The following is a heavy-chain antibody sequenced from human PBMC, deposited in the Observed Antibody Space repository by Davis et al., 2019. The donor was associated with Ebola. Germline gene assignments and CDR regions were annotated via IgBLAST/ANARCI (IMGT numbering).Heavy chain of an antibody. Sequence: GSLRLSCAASGFIFSSYAMSWVRQAPGKGLEWGSSISVRSITYHADSVRGRFTISRDNSKNTLYLQMNSLRAEDTAVYYCAKVHPPTTVTTGWFDPWGQGTLVTVSS. CDR1: GFIFSSYA. CDR3: AKVHPPTTVTTGWFDP. D-gene: IGHD4-17*01. J-gene: IGHJ5*02. CDR2: ISVRSIT. V-gene: IGHV3-23*01.